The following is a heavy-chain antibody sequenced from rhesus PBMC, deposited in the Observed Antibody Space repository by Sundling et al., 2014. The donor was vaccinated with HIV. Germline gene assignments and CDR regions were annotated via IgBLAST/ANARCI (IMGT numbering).Heavy chain of an antibody. CDR3: ARGGTIGVGPDYYGLDS. CDR2: MSYDGSKK. V-gene: IGHV3-54*02. CDR1: GFTFSSYG. J-gene: IGHJ6*01. D-gene: IGHD6-37*01. Sequence: EVQLVESGGGLVQPGGSLRLSCTASGFTFSSYGMHWVRQAPGKGLEWVAVMSYDGSKKYYADSVKDRFTISRDNSKNRLYLQMNNLKLGDTAVYSCARGGTIGVGPDYYGLDSWGQGVVVTVSS.